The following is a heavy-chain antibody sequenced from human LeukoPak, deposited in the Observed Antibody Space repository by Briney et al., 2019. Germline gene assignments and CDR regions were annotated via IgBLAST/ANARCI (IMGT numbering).Heavy chain of an antibody. D-gene: IGHD6-13*01. Sequence: ASVKVSCKASGYTFTSYDINWVRQATGQGLEWMGWMNPNSGNTGYAQKFQGRVTITRNTSISTAYMELSSLRSEDTAVYYCATPGYSSSWYAFDYWGQGTLVTVSS. CDR2: MNPNSGNT. CDR3: ATPGYSSSWYAFDY. J-gene: IGHJ4*02. V-gene: IGHV1-8*03. CDR1: GYTFTSYD.